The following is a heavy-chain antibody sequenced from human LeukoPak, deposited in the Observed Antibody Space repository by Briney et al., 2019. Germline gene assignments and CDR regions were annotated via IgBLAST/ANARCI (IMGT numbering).Heavy chain of an antibody. CDR1: GGTFSSYG. J-gene: IGHJ4*02. Sequence: ASVKVSCKASGGTFSSYGISWVRQAPGQGLEWMGWISAYNGNTNYAQKLQGRVTMTTDTSTSTAYMELRSLRSDDTAVYYCARDQISYDSSGMTAFDYWGQGTLVTVSS. D-gene: IGHD3-22*01. V-gene: IGHV1-18*01. CDR3: ARDQISYDSSGMTAFDY. CDR2: ISAYNGNT.